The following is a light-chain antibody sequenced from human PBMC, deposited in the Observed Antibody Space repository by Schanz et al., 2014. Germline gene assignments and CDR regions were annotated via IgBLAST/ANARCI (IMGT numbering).Light chain of an antibody. CDR1: SSDVGGYNY. CDR3: SSYTTSSTVV. Sequence: QSALTQPRSVSGSPGQSVTISCTGSSSDVGGYNYVSWYQQHPGKAPKLIIYDVTYRPSGVSHRFSGSKSGNTASLTISGLQAEDEADYYCSSYTTSSTVVFGGGTKLTV. V-gene: IGLV2-14*03. J-gene: IGLJ2*01. CDR2: DVT.